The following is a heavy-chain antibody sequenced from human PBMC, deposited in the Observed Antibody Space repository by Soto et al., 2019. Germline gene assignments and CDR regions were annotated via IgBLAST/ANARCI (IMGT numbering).Heavy chain of an antibody. D-gene: IGHD3-22*01. CDR1: GGSFSGYY. CDR2: INHSGST. Sequence: PSETLSLTCAVHGGSFSGYYWSWIRQPPGKGLEWIGEINHSGSTNYNPSLKSRVTISVDTSKNQFSLKLSSVTAADTAVYYCARTHYYDRSRYFIGRSYFDYWGQGTLVTVPQ. V-gene: IGHV4-34*01. CDR3: ARTHYYDRSRYFIGRSYFDY. J-gene: IGHJ4*02.